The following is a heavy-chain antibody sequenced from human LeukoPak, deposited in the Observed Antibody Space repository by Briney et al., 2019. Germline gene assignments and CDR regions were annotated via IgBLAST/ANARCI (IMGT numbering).Heavy chain of an antibody. D-gene: IGHD6-13*01. V-gene: IGHV5-51*01. Sequence: LGESLKISCKGSGYSFTSYWIGWVRQMPGKGLEWMGIIYPGDSDTRYSPSFQGQVTISADKSISTAYLQWSSLKASDTAMYYCARHGRIAAAVAWFDPWGQGTLVTVSP. J-gene: IGHJ5*02. CDR2: IYPGDSDT. CDR1: GYSFTSYW. CDR3: ARHGRIAAAVAWFDP.